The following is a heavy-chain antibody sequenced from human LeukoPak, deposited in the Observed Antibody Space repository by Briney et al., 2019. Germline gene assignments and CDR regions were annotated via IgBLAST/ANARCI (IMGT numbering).Heavy chain of an antibody. CDR3: ARDNDKVVDH. CDR2: ITAYNGNR. Sequence: ASVNVSCKTSGYTFSNYDISWVRQAPGQGLEWMGWITAYNGNRLYAQRFQGRITLTTDTSTSTSYMELRSLEYDDTAIYYCARDNDKVVDHWGQGTLVTVSS. V-gene: IGHV1-18*01. CDR1: GYTFSNYD. D-gene: IGHD1-1*01. J-gene: IGHJ4*01.